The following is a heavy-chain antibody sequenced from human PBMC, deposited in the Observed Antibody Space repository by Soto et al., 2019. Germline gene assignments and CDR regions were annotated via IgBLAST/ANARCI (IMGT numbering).Heavy chain of an antibody. J-gene: IGHJ6*02. CDR1: GFTFSSYA. D-gene: IGHD4-17*01. CDR2: ISGSGGST. CDR3: ASRHDYGVAYYYYGMDV. Sequence: GESLKISCAASGFTFSSYAMSWVRQAPGKGLEWVSAISGSGGSTYYADSLKGRFTISRDNSKNTLYLQMNSLRAEDTAVYYCASRHDYGVAYYYYGMDVWGQGTTVTVSS. V-gene: IGHV3-23*01.